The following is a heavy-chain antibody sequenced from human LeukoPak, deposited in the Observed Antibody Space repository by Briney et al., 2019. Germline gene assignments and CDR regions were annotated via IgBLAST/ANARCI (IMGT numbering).Heavy chain of an antibody. CDR2: INHSGST. D-gene: IGHD3-22*01. Sequence: SETLSLTCAVYGGSFSGYYWSWIRQPPGKGLEWIGEINHSGSTNYNPSLKSRVTISVDTSKNQFSLKLSSVTAADTAVYYCARTRPKGLNSSGYYYRLANWFDHWGQGTLVTVSS. CDR1: GGSFSGYY. J-gene: IGHJ5*02. V-gene: IGHV4-34*01. CDR3: ARTRPKGLNSSGYYYRLANWFDH.